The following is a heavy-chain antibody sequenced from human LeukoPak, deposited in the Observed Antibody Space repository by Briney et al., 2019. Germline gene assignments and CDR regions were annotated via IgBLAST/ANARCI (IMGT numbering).Heavy chain of an antibody. CDR3: ARDNSVGDIAWWFDP. CDR1: GYSFTSHY. J-gene: IGHJ5*02. V-gene: IGHV1-46*01. CDR2: INPSGSST. Sequence: ASVKVSCKASGYSFTSHYMHWVRQAPGQGLEWMGLINPSGSSTLYAQKFQGRVTMTRDMSTTTDYMELSSLRSEDTAVYYCARDNSVGDIAWWFDPWGQGTLVTV. D-gene: IGHD3-16*02.